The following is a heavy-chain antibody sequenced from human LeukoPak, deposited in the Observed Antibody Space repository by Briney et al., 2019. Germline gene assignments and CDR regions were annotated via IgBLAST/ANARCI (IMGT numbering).Heavy chain of an antibody. Sequence: SETLSLTCTVSGGSMSDSSTYYWGWVRQPPGKGLEWIGGMFYSGSTHYNPSLKSRVTISVDTSKNQFSLKLSSVAAADTALYCCARSRGYSYAHDFWGQGTLVTVSS. CDR3: ARSRGYSYAHDF. CDR1: GGSMSDSSTYY. D-gene: IGHD5-18*01. J-gene: IGHJ4*02. CDR2: MFYSGST. V-gene: IGHV4-39*01.